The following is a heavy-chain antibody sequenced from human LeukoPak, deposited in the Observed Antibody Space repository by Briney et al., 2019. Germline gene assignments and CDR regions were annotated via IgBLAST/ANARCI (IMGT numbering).Heavy chain of an antibody. CDR3: AREVITMVRGRRMDV. CDR1: GFTFSSYA. Sequence: PGRSLRLSCAASGFTFSSYAMHWVRQAPGKGLEWVAVISYDGSNKYCADSVKGRFTISRDNSKNTLYLQMNSLRAEDTAVYYCAREVITMVRGRRMDVWGKGTTVTVSS. V-gene: IGHV3-30*04. J-gene: IGHJ6*04. D-gene: IGHD3-10*01. CDR2: ISYDGSNK.